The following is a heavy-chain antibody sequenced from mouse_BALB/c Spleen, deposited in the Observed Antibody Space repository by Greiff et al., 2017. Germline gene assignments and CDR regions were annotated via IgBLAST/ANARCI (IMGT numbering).Heavy chain of an antibody. V-gene: IGHV2-6-4*01. D-gene: IGHD3-2*01. J-gene: IGHJ3*01. Sequence: VHLVESGPGLVAPSQSLSITCTVSGFSLSRYSVHWVRQPPGKGLEWLGMIWGGGSTDYNSALKSRLSISKDNSKSQVFLKMNSLQTDDTAMYYCARKKSLDSSGTWGFAYWGQGTLVTVSA. CDR3: ARKKSLDSSGTWGFAY. CDR1: GFSLSRYS. CDR2: IWGGGST.